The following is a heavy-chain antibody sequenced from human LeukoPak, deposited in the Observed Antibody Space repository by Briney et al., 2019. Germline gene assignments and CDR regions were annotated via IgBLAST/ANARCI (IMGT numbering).Heavy chain of an antibody. V-gene: IGHV3-11*04. CDR1: GFTFSDYY. J-gene: IGHJ4*02. Sequence: GGSLRLSCAASGFTFSDYYMSWIRQAPGKGLEWVSYISSSGTAVYYADSVKGRFTISRDNAKNSLYLQMNSLRVEDTAVYYCAKSPGGYSGPFGDWGQGTLVTVSS. D-gene: IGHD5-12*01. CDR3: AKSPGGYSGPFGD. CDR2: ISSSGTAV.